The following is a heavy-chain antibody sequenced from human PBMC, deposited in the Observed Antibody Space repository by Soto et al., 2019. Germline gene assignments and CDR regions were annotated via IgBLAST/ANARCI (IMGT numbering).Heavy chain of an antibody. CDR2: ISGSGGST. J-gene: IGHJ6*02. V-gene: IGHV3-23*01. Sequence: EVQLLESGGGLVQPGGSLRLSYAASGFTFSSYVMNWVRQPPGKGLEWVSGISGSGGSTYYADSVKGRFTISRDNSKNTLYLQMNSLRAEDTAVYYCAKGPRAPPPHDYGMDVWGQGTTVTVSS. CDR1: GFTFSSYV. CDR3: AKGPRAPPPHDYGMDV.